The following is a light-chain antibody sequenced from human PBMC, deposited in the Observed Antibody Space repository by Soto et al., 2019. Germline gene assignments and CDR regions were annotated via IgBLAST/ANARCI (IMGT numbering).Light chain of an antibody. CDR3: QQRSNWPLT. CDR1: QSVSSN. CDR2: GAS. J-gene: IGKJ4*01. V-gene: IGKV3-15*01. Sequence: ETVMTQSPATLSVSPGERATLSCRASQSVSSNLAWYQQRPGQAPRLLIYGASTRAAGIPARFSGSGSGTEFTLTISSLQSEDFAVYYCQQRSNWPLTFGGGTKV.